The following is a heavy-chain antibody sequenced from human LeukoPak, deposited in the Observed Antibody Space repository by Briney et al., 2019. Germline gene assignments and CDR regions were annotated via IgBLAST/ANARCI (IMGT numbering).Heavy chain of an antibody. V-gene: IGHV2-5*02. Sequence: SGPMLVKHTQTVSLSCTSAGFSLSRMGVGVGWILQPLGQALEWPALIYWDDDKRYSSSLRSRLTITKDTAKNQVVLTVTNMDPVDTATYYCARAPAEKWLVALDYWGEGTLVSVSS. J-gene: IGHJ4*02. CDR1: GFSLSRMGVG. CDR2: IYWDDDK. D-gene: IGHD6-19*01. CDR3: ARAPAEKWLVALDY.